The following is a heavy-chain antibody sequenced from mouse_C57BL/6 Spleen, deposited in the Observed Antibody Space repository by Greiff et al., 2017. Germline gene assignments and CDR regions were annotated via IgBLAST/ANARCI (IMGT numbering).Heavy chain of an antibody. CDR3: ARGGNCDY. J-gene: IGHJ2*01. D-gene: IGHD1-1*02. Sequence: VQLQESGPELVKPGASVKISCKASGYAFSSSWMNWVKQRPGKGLEWIGRIYPGDGDTNYNGKFKGKATLTADKSSSTAYMQLSSLTSEDSAVYFCARGGNCDYWGQGTTLTVSS. CDR1: GYAFSSSW. V-gene: IGHV1-82*01. CDR2: IYPGDGDT.